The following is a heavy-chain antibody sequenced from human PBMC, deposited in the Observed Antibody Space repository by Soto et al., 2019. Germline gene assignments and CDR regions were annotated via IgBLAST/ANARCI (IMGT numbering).Heavy chain of an antibody. CDR3: ARDRGGEENYVWGSYRPTYGMDV. Sequence: VASVKVSCKASGYTFTGYSIHWVRQAPGQGLEWMGWINPNSGGTNYAQKFQGRVTMTRDTSITTAYMELSRLRSDDTAVFYCARDRGGEENYVWGSYRPTYGMDVWGQGTTVTVSS. D-gene: IGHD3-16*02. CDR1: GYTFTGYS. J-gene: IGHJ6*02. V-gene: IGHV1-2*02. CDR2: INPNSGGT.